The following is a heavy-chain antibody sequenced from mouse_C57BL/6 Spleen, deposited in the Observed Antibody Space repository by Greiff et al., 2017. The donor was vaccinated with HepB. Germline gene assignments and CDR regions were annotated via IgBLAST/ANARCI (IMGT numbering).Heavy chain of an antibody. V-gene: IGHV5-4*03. CDR2: ISDGGSYT. J-gene: IGHJ2*01. CDR1: GFTFSSYA. D-gene: IGHD4-1*02. CDR3: ARATGPHYFDY. Sequence: EVKLVESGGGLVKPGGSLKLSCAASGFTFSSYAMSWVRQTPEKRLEWVATISDGGSYTYYPDNVKGRFTISRDNSKNNLYLHMSHLKSEDTAMYYCARATGPHYFDYWGQGTTLTVSS.